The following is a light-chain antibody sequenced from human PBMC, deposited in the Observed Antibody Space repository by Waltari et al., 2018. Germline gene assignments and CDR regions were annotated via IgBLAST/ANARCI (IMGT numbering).Light chain of an antibody. J-gene: IGLJ2*01. CDR2: GKN. CDR1: SLRNSY. V-gene: IGLV3-19*01. CDR3: SSRDSSASHVL. Sequence: SSELTQDPAVSVALGQTVRNTCQGASLRNSYPSWYQQKSGQAPILVLFGKNKRPSGIPDRFSGYNSETTTSLTITGAQAEDEADYYCSSRDSSASHVLFAGGTKLTVL.